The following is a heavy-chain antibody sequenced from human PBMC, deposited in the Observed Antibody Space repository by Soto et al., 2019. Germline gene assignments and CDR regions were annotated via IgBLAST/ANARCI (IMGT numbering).Heavy chain of an antibody. CDR2: IRSKANSYAT. V-gene: IGHV3-73*01. CDR3: TRREVLDDGMDV. CDR1: GFTFSGSG. J-gene: IGHJ6*02. D-gene: IGHD1-1*01. Sequence: GSLRLSCAASGFTFSGSGVHWARQASGKGLEWVGRIRSKANSYATAYAASVKGRFTVSRDDSKNTAYLQMNSLKTEDAAVYYCTRREVLDDGMDVWGQGTTVTVSS.